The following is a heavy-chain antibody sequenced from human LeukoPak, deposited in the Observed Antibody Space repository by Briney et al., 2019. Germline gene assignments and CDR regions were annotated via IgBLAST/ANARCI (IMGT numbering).Heavy chain of an antibody. CDR1: GGSISSYY. Sequence: SETLSLTCTVSGGSISSYYWSWIRQPPGKGLEWIGYIYYSGSTNYNPSLKSRVTISVDTSKNQFSLKLSSVTAADTAVYYCAREKSGYYGYWGQGTLVTVSS. J-gene: IGHJ4*02. CDR2: IYYSGST. D-gene: IGHD3-22*01. V-gene: IGHV4-59*01. CDR3: AREKSGYYGY.